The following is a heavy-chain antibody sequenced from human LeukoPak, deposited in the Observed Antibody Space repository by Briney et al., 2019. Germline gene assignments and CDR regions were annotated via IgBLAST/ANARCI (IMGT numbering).Heavy chain of an antibody. CDR1: GGSISSYY. V-gene: IGHV4-59*05. D-gene: IGHD3-10*01. J-gene: IGHJ6*03. CDR2: IYHSGST. CDR3: ARVLRDYYGSGSYSYYYYYMDV. Sequence: SETLSLTCTVSGGSISSYYWSWIRQPAGKGLEWIGSIYHSGSTFYNPSLKSRVTISVDTSKNQFSLKLTSVTAADTAVYYCARVLRDYYGSGSYSYYYYYMDVWGKGTTVTVSS.